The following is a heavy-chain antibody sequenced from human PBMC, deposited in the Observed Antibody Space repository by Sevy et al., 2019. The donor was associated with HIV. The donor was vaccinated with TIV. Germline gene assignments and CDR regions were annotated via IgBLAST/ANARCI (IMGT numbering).Heavy chain of an antibody. J-gene: IGHJ4*02. Sequence: GGSLRLSCAASGLTFSNYAMSWVRQAPGKGLEWISAISGGGGNIYNAASVQGRFTISRDNSKNTLFLQMNSRTDGDTAVYYCAIHLGDNVWGSYGFDYWGQGTLVTVSS. CDR2: ISGGGGNI. CDR1: GLTFSNYA. CDR3: AIHLGDNVWGSYGFDY. D-gene: IGHD3-16*01. V-gene: IGHV3-23*01.